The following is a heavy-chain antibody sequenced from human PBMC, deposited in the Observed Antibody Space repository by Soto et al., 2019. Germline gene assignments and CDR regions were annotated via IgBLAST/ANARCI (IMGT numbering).Heavy chain of an antibody. CDR2: ISGNGDSA. D-gene: IGHD6-19*01. CDR3: GKERRGSGWSVCSF. J-gene: IGHJ4*02. Sequence: VQLLESGGGLVQPGGSLRLSCAASGFTFRDYAMNWVRLSPGKGLEWVSDISGNGDSARHADSVKGRFTISRDNSRNTLYLQMNSLRVDDTAVYYCGKERRGSGWSVCSFWGQGTLVTVSS. V-gene: IGHV3-23*01. CDR1: GFTFRDYA.